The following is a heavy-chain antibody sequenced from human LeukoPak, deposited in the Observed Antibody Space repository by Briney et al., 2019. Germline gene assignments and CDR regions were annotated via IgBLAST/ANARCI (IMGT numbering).Heavy chain of an antibody. CDR3: ARVRGNYYPFDY. D-gene: IGHD1-26*01. J-gene: IGHJ4*02. CDR2: IYSGGST. CDR1: GFTVSSNY. V-gene: IGHV3-53*01. Sequence: GGSLRLSCAASGFTVSSNYMSWVRQAPGKGLEWVSVIYSGGSTYYADSVQGRFTISRDISKNTLYLQMISLGAEDTAMYYCARVRGNYYPFDYWGQGTLVTVSS.